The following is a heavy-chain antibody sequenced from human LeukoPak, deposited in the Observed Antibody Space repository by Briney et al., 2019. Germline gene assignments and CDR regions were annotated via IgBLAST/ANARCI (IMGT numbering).Heavy chain of an antibody. Sequence: SVKVSCKASGGTFSSYAISWVRQAPGQGLEWMGRIIPILGIANYAQKFQGRVTITADKSTSTAYMELSSLRSEDTAVYYCARGLPYYDILTGYYCNGMDVWGQGTTVTVSS. D-gene: IGHD3-9*01. CDR2: IIPILGIA. J-gene: IGHJ6*02. CDR3: ARGLPYYDILTGYYCNGMDV. CDR1: GGTFSSYA. V-gene: IGHV1-69*04.